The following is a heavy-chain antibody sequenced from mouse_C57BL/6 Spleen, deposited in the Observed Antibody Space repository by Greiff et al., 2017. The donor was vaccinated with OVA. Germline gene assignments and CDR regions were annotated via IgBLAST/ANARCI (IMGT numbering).Heavy chain of an antibody. CDR1: GYTFTSYW. Sequence: VQLQQPGAELVKPGASVKLSCKASGYTFTSYWMQWVKQRPGQGLAWIGEIDPSDSYTNYNQKFKGKATLTVDTSSSTAYMQLSSLTSEDSAVYYCCYGRDNFDYWGQGTTLTVSS. CDR2: IDPSDSYT. J-gene: IGHJ2*01. V-gene: IGHV1-50*01. D-gene: IGHD1-1*01. CDR3: CYGRDNFDY.